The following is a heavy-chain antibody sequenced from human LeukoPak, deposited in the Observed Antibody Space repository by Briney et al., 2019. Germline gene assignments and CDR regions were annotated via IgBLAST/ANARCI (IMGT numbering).Heavy chain of an antibody. D-gene: IGHD2-2*01. J-gene: IGHJ4*02. V-gene: IGHV3-7*04. CDR2: IKEDGREG. CDR3: ARGDGCSSTSCYHIDF. Sequence: GGSLRRSCAASGFTFSRYWRSWFRQAPGKGLEWVANIKEDGREGYYGGSVKGRFAISRDNAQNSLYLRMNSLRAEDTAVYYCARGDGCSSTSCYHIDFWGQGTLVTVSS. CDR1: GFTFSRYW.